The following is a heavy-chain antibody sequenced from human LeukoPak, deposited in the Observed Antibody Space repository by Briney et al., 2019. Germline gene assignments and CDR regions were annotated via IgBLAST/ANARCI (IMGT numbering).Heavy chain of an antibody. CDR2: INPNSGGT. V-gene: IGHV1-2*02. J-gene: IGHJ4*02. D-gene: IGHD3-10*01. CDR1: GYTFTGYY. CDR3: ARDLGFGSGSYPFDY. Sequence: EASVKVSCKASGYTFTGYYMHWVRQAPGQGREWMGWINPNSGGTNYAQKFQGRVTMTRDTSISTAYMELSRLRSDDTAVYYCARDLGFGSGSYPFDYWGQGTLVTVSS.